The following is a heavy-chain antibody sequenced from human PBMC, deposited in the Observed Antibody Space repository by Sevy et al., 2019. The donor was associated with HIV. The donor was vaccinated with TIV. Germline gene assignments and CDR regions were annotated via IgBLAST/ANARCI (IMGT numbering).Heavy chain of an antibody. J-gene: IGHJ4*02. V-gene: IGHV4-59*01. D-gene: IGHD1-1*01. CDR2: IYFTGKT. Sequence: SETLSLTCSVSGGSISSYFWTWVRQSPGKGLEWIGNIYFTGKTDYSPSLKSRVTLSLDTSKSQFSLTLKSVTAADKAIYFCARDSTTRPRVLDYWGQGTLVTVSS. CDR1: GGSISSYF. CDR3: ARDSTTRPRVLDY.